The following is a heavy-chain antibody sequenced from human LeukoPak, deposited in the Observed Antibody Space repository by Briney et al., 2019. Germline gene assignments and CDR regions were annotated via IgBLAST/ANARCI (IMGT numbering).Heavy chain of an antibody. D-gene: IGHD2-2*01. CDR1: GFTFRSYS. CDR2: ISSSSKYI. CDR3: ARGLVPAAVEFDY. Sequence: GGALRLSCADSGFTFRSYSMNWVRQAPGKGLEWVSSISSSSKYIYYAHSMKGRFTISRDNAKNSLYLQMNSLRAEDTATYYCARGLVPAAVEFDYWGQGTLVTVSS. V-gene: IGHV3-21*01. J-gene: IGHJ4*02.